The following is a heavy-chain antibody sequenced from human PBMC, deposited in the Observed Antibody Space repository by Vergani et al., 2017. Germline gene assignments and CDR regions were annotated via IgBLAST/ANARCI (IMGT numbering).Heavy chain of an antibody. D-gene: IGHD3-22*01. J-gene: IGHJ1*01. Sequence: QVQLVESGGGVVQPGGSLRLSCIASGFTFRIYGMHWVRQAPGKGLEWVAFIRYDGTMRFYGDSVKGRFTISRDNSQTTVFLQMNSLRADDSAVYYCTKAGQYDSDNFHDSWGQGALVTGAS. CDR2: IRYDGTMR. CDR1: GFTFRIYG. CDR3: TKAGQYDSDNFHDS. V-gene: IGHV3-30*02.